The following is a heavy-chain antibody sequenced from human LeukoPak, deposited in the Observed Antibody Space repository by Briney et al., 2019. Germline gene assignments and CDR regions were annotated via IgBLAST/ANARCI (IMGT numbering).Heavy chain of an antibody. CDR1: GGSISSGGYY. Sequence: SETLSLTCTVSGGSISSGGYYWSWIRQHPGKGLEWIGYIYYSGSTYYNPSLKSRVTISVDTSKNQFSLKLSSVTAADTAVYYCARDHVDTAWGFDNWGQGTLVTVSS. V-gene: IGHV4-31*03. D-gene: IGHD5-18*01. J-gene: IGHJ4*02. CDR3: ARDHVDTAWGFDN. CDR2: IYYSGST.